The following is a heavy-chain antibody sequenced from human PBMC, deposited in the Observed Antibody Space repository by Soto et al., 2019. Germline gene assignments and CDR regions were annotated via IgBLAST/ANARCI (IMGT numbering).Heavy chain of an antibody. D-gene: IGHD3-3*01. CDR3: ARIRFLEWSPLHYYYGMDV. CDR1: GGSFSGYY. V-gene: IGHV4-34*01. Sequence: SETLSLTFAVYGGSFSGYYSTWIRQPPGKGREWMGEINHRGSTNCSPSLNTRVTISLETSKNQSSLKLSSVTAADTAVYYIARIRFLEWSPLHYYYGMDVWGQGTTVT. J-gene: IGHJ6*02. CDR2: INHRGST.